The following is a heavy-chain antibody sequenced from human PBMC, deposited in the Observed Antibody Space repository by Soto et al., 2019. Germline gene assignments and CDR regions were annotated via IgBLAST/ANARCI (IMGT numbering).Heavy chain of an antibody. D-gene: IGHD1-1*01. CDR2: ISNTARTI. V-gene: IGHV3-48*02. CDR1: GFDFSNYK. Sequence: EVQVVESGGGLIQPGGSLRLSCAGSGFDFSNYKMDWVRQAPGKGLEWISYISNTARTIFYADSVKGRFTISRDNARNSLFLQMNSLRDEDTAVYYCARDGSRGYDMDVWGQGTTVTVSS. CDR3: ARDGSRGYDMDV. J-gene: IGHJ6*02.